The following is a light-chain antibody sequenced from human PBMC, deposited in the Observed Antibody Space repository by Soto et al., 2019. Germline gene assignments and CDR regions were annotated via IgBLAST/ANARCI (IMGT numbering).Light chain of an antibody. CDR1: SSDVGAYIY. J-gene: IGLJ2*01. V-gene: IGLV2-8*01. CDR3: ISYAGNHNLV. Sequence: QSALTQPPSASGSPGQSVTISCTGTSSDVGAYIYVSWYQQHPGTAPKLIIYEVNKRPSVVPDRFSGSRSGNTASLTLSGLQPEDAADYYCISYAGNHNLVFGGGTKVTVL. CDR2: EVN.